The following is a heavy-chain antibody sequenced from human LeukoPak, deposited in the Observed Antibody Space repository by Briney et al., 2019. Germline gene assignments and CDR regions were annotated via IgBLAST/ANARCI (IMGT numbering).Heavy chain of an antibody. Sequence: SETLSLTCTVSGDSISSSSYXXXWIRQPPXXXXXXXXXXXNSANTHYNPSLKTRITMSVDTSKNQFSLKLNSVTAADTGIYYCARHSRSGYIGYENAFDIWGQGTMVTVSS. CDR1: GDSISSSSYX. CDR3: ARHSRSGYIGYENAFDI. V-gene: IGHV4-39*01. J-gene: IGHJ3*02. D-gene: IGHD5-12*01. CDR2: XXNSANT.